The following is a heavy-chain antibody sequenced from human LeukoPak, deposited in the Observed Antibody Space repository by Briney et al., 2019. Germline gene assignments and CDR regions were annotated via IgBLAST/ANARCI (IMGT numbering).Heavy chain of an antibody. Sequence: GGSLRLSCAASGFTVSTYSMSWVRQAPGKGLEWVSVIYSGGTTNYADSVKGRFSISRDNSKNTVYLQMNNVRAEDTAVYYCARGTINLFFDYWGQGTPVTASS. V-gene: IGHV3-66*01. CDR3: ARGTINLFFDY. CDR2: IYSGGTT. J-gene: IGHJ4*02. D-gene: IGHD1-1*01. CDR1: GFTVSTYS.